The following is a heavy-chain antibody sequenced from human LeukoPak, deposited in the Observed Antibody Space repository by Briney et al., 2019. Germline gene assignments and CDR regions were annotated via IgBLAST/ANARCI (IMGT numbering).Heavy chain of an antibody. J-gene: IGHJ3*02. D-gene: IGHD4-17*01. CDR3: ARGDYGDDHAFDI. CDR1: GFTFSSYT. CDR2: IIRGSGYI. V-gene: IGHV3-21*01. Sequence: GGSLRLSCAASGFTFSSYTMNWVRQAPGKGLEWVSSIIRGSGYIYYADSVKGRFTISRDNPKNSLYLPMNSLRAEDTAVYYCARGDYGDDHAFDIWGQGTMVTVSS.